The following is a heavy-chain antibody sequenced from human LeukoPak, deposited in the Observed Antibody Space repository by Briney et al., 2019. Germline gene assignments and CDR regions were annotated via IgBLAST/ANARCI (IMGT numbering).Heavy chain of an antibody. CDR3: VRVHSGAFDI. D-gene: IGHD3-3*01. CDR2: ISSSSSYI. J-gene: IGHJ3*02. CDR1: GFTLSSYS. Sequence: GGSLRLSCAASGFTLSSYSMNWVRQAPGKGLEWVSSISSSSSYIYYADSVKGRFTISRDNAKNSLYLQMNSLRAEDTAVYYCVRVHSGAFDIWGQGTMATVSS. V-gene: IGHV3-21*01.